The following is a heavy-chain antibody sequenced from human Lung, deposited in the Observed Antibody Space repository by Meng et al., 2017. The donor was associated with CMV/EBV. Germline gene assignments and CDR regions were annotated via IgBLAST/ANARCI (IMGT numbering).Heavy chain of an antibody. CDR1: GHPITTYY. Sequence: GSLRLSCTVSGHPITTYYWSWIRQPPGKGLEWIGYIYYSGSTNYNPSLRSRVSISVATSKNQFSLELSSVTAADTAIYYCARDRAAIGYYYYVMDVWGHGTTVTVSS. CDR2: IYYSGST. V-gene: IGHV4-59*01. CDR3: ARDRAAIGYYYYVMDV. J-gene: IGHJ6*02. D-gene: IGHD2-2*01.